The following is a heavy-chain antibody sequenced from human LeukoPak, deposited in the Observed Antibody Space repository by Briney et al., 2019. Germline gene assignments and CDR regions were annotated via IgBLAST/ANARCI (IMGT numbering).Heavy chain of an antibody. CDR3: AHVLRYFDWLWTSSNDAFDI. D-gene: IGHD3-9*01. Sequence: PGGSLRLSCAASGFTFDDYAMHWVRQAPGKGLEWVSGISWNSGSIGYADSVKGRFTISRDNAKNSLYLQMNSLRAEDTAVYYCAHVLRYFDWLWTSSNDAFDIWGQGTMVTVSS. V-gene: IGHV3-9*01. CDR1: GFTFDDYA. CDR2: ISWNSGSI. J-gene: IGHJ3*02.